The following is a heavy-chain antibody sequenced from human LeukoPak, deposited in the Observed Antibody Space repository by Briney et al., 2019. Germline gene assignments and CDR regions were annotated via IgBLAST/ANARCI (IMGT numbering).Heavy chain of an antibody. J-gene: IGHJ4*02. D-gene: IGHD3-3*01. V-gene: IGHV3-23*01. Sequence: GGSLRLSCAASGFTFSSYAMSWVRQAPGKGLEWVSAISGSGGSTYYADSVKGRFTISRDNSKNTLYLQMNSLRAEDTAVYYCAKGDFWSGYYTGYGYWGQGTLVTASS. CDR2: ISGSGGST. CDR1: GFTFSSYA. CDR3: AKGDFWSGYYTGYGY.